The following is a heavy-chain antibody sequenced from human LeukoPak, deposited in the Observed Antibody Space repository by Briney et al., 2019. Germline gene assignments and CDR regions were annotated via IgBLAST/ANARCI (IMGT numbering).Heavy chain of an antibody. CDR2: INHSGST. J-gene: IGHJ4*02. Sequence: SETLSLTCAVYGGSFSGYYWSWIRQPPGKGLEWIGEINHSGSTNYNPTLKSRVTISVDTSKNQFSLKLSSVTAADTAVYYCAREIAGSFDYWGQGTLVTVSS. CDR3: AREIAGSFDY. CDR1: GGSFSGYY. V-gene: IGHV4-34*01. D-gene: IGHD2-21*01.